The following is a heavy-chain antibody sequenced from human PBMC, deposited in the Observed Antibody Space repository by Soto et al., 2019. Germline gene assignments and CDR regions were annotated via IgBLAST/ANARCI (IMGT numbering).Heavy chain of an antibody. CDR1: GFTVSRNY. CDR3: ARGFCGGGSCYRDY. J-gene: IGHJ4*02. Sequence: EVQLVESGGGLIQPGGSLRLSCAASGFTVSRNYMSWVRQAPGKGLEWVSVIYSDGSAYYADSAKGRFTISRDNSQNTLYLQMNSLRVEDTAVYYCARGFCGGGSCYRDYWGQGTLVTVSS. CDR2: IYSDGSA. V-gene: IGHV3-53*01. D-gene: IGHD2-15*01.